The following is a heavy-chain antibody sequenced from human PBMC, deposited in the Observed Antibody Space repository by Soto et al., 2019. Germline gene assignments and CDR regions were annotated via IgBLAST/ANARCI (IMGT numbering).Heavy chain of an antibody. CDR1: GVSVTSGSYY. CDR2: IHYTGIT. D-gene: IGHD7-27*01. CDR3: ARDCRGLGIRSHFDY. V-gene: IGHV4-61*03. J-gene: IGHJ4*02. Sequence: QVQLQESGPGLVKPSETLSLTCSVSGVSVTSGSYYWTWIRQPPGKGLEWIGYIHYTGITTYNPSLNGRVSMSIATSKRLFSLNMNSVTAADTAVYYCARDCRGLGIRSHFDYWGQGTPVTVSS.